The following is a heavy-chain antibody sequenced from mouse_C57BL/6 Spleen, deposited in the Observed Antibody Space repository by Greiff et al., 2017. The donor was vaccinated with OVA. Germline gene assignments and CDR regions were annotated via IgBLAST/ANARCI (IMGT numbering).Heavy chain of an antibody. V-gene: IGHV5-4*03. CDR3: ARASNYGFDY. CDR2: ISDGGSYT. J-gene: IGHJ2*01. Sequence: DVKLVESGGGLVKPGGSLKLSCAASGFTFSSYAMSWVRQTPEKRLEWVATISDGGSYTYYPDNVKGRFTISRDNAKNNLYLQMSHLKSEDTAMYYCARASNYGFDYWGQGTTLTVSS. CDR1: GFTFSSYA. D-gene: IGHD2-5*01.